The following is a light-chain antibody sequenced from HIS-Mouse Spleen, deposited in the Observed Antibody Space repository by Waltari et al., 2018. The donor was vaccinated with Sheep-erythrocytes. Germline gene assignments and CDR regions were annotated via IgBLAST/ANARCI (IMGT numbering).Light chain of an antibody. J-gene: IGKJ2*01. CDR2: AAS. CDR1: LGIRNY. Sequence: AIQMSQSSSSLSASERDRVTITCRASLGIRNYLGWYQQKPGKAPKLLIYAASTLQSGVPSRFSGSGSGTEFTLTISSLQPEDFATYYCQQHYNYPYTFGQGTKLEIK. CDR3: QQHYNYPYT. V-gene: IGKV1-6*01.